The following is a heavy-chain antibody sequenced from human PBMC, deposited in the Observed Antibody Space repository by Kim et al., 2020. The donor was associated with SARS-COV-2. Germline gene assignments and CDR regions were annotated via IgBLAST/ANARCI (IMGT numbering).Heavy chain of an antibody. J-gene: IGHJ5*02. V-gene: IGHV1-3*01. CDR2: INAGNGNT. CDR3: ARSSGKYCSSTSCRNWFDP. Sequence: ASVKVSCKASGYTFTSYAMHWVRQAPGQRLEWMGWINAGNGNTKYSQKFQGRVTITRDTSASTAYMELSSLRSEDTAVYYCARSSGKYCSSTSCRNWFDPWGQGTLVTVSS. CDR1: GYTFTSYA. D-gene: IGHD2-2*01.